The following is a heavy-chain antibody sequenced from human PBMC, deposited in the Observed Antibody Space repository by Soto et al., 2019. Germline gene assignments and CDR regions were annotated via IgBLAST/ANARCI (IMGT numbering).Heavy chain of an antibody. V-gene: IGHV3-23*01. Sequence: GGSLRLSCAASGFTFSNYAMTWVRQAPGRGLEWVSVIIGGGDVAYYADSVKGRFTISRDNSKNTLYLQMNTLRAEDTALYYCAKRDRTNWSYFDYWGQGTLVTVSS. CDR1: GFTFSNYA. CDR2: IIGGGDVA. J-gene: IGHJ4*02. CDR3: AKRDRTNWSYFDY. D-gene: IGHD7-27*01.